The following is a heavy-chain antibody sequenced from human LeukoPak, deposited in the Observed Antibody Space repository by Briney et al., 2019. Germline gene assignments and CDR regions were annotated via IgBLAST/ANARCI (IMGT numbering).Heavy chain of an antibody. CDR3: ARRPDYGDYWYFDL. V-gene: IGHV4-59*08. Sequence: SETLSLTCTVSGGSISSYYWSWIRQPPGKGLEWIGHIYYSGSTNYNPSLKSRVTISVDTSKDQFSPKLSSVTAADTAVYYCARRPDYGDYWYFDLWGRGTLVTVSS. CDR2: IYYSGST. D-gene: IGHD4-17*01. J-gene: IGHJ2*01. CDR1: GGSISSYY.